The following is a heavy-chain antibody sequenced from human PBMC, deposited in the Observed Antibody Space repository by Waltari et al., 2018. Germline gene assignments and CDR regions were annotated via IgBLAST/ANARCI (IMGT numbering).Heavy chain of an antibody. J-gene: IGHJ6*03. CDR1: GFTVSSNY. D-gene: IGHD3-3*01. CDR2: IYSGGST. Sequence: EVQLVESGGGLVQPGGSLRLSCAASGFTVSSNYMSWVRQAPGTGLEWVSVIYSGGSTYYADSVKGRFTISRHNSKNTLYLQMNSLRAEDTAVYYCARVHYDFWSGPNGYYYMDVWGKGTTVTISS. CDR3: ARVHYDFWSGPNGYYYMDV. V-gene: IGHV3-53*04.